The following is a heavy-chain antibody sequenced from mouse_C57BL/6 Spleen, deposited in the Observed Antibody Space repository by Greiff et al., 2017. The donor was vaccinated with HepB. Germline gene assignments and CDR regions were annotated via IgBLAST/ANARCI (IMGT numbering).Heavy chain of an antibody. Sequence: QVQLKQPGAELVKPGASVKVSCKASGYTFTSYWMHWVKQRPGQGLEWIGRIHPSDSDTNYNQKFKGKATLTVDKSSSTAYMQLSSLTSEDSAVYDCAPMWGNYVFWFAYWGQGTLVTVSA. J-gene: IGHJ3*01. CDR1: GYTFTSYW. CDR2: IHPSDSDT. CDR3: APMWGNYVFWFAY. V-gene: IGHV1-74*01. D-gene: IGHD2-1*01.